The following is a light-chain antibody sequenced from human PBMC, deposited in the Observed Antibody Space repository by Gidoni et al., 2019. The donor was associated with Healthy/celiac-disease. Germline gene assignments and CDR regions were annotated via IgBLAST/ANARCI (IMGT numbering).Light chain of an antibody. V-gene: IGKV1-5*03. CDR2: KAS. CDR1: QSISSW. J-gene: IGKJ1*01. CDR3: QQYNIYPWT. Sequence: DIQMTQSPSTLSASVGERVTITCRASQSISSWLAWYQQKPGKAPKLLIYKASSLEGGVPSRFSGSGSGTEFTLTISSLQPDDFATYYCQQYNIYPWTFGQGTKVEIK.